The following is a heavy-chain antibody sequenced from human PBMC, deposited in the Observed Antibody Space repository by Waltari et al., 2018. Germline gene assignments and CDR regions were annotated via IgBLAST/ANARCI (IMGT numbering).Heavy chain of an antibody. Sequence: EAQLVESGGGLVQPGGPLSLSCAASGFAFSSFEMNWVRQAPGKGLEWISYISASGSAAFYADSVEGRFTTSRDNAKTSLFLQMNSLRVDDTAVYYCARRGDLWGQGTLVTVSS. D-gene: IGHD3-10*01. CDR2: ISASGSAA. V-gene: IGHV3-48*03. J-gene: IGHJ5*02. CDR1: GFAFSSFE. CDR3: ARRGDL.